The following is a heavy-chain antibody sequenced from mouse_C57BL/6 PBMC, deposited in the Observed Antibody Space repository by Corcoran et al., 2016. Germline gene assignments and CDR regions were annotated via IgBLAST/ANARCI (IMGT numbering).Heavy chain of an antibody. CDR2: IYPNNGGN. Sequence: EAQLRQSGPELVKPGASVKMSCKASGYTYTDYFMHGVKQSHGKSLEWIGYIYPNNGGNGYNQKFKGKATLTVDKSSSTAYMELRSLTSEDSAVDYCARSYDGYYAWLAYWGQGTLVTVSA. J-gene: IGHJ3*01. CDR3: ARSYDGYYAWLAY. D-gene: IGHD2-3*01. CDR1: GYTYTDYF. V-gene: IGHV1-34*01.